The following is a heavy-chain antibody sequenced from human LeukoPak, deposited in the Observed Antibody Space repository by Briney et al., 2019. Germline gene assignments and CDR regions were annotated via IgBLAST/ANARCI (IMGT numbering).Heavy chain of an antibody. Sequence: SETLSLTCTVSGGSISSHYWSWIRQPPGKGLEWIGYIYYSGSTNYNPSLKSRVTISVDTSKNQFSLKLSSVTAADTAVYYCARGMVYAMSNWFDPWGQGTLVTVSS. CDR1: GGSISSHY. CDR2: IYYSGST. CDR3: ARGMVYAMSNWFDP. J-gene: IGHJ5*02. D-gene: IGHD2-8*01. V-gene: IGHV4-59*08.